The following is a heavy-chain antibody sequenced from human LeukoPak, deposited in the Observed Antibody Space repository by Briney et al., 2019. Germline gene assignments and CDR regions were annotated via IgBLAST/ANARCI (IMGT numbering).Heavy chain of an antibody. CDR2: ISSNGGST. J-gene: IGHJ5*02. CDR1: GFTFSNYA. CDR3: VRALKGLNWFDP. V-gene: IGHV3-64D*06. Sequence: GGSLRLSCSASGFTFSNYAMHWVRQAPGKGLEYVSTISSNGGSTYYADSVKGRFTISRDNAKSTVDLQMNSLRAEDTAVYYCVRALKGLNWFDPWGQGTLVTVSS.